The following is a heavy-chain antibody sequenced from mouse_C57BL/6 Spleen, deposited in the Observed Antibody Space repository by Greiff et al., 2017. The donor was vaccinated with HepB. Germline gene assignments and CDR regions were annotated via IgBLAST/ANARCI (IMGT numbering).Heavy chain of an antibody. J-gene: IGHJ2*01. CDR1: GFTFSSYA. V-gene: IGHV5-4*03. CDR3: ARGDYDLYYFDY. Sequence: EVMLVESGGGLVKPGGSLKLSCAASGFTFSSYAMSWVRQTPEKRLEWVATISDGGSYTYYPDNVKGRFTISRDNAKNNLYLQMSHLKSEDTAMYYCARGDYDLYYFDYWGQGTTLTVSS. CDR2: ISDGGSYT. D-gene: IGHD2-4*01.